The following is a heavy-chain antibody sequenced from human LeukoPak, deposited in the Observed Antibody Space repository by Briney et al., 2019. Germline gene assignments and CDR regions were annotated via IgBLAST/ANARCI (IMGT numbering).Heavy chain of an antibody. V-gene: IGHV4-39*07. D-gene: IGHD3-22*01. CDR3: ARGAYYYESGS. Sequence: SETLSLTCTVSGGSISSTSYYWAWIRPPPGKGLEWIATIYYSGSTYYNPSLRSRVARSVDTSKNQFSLRLSSVTAADTAVYYCARGAYYYESGSWGQGALVTVSS. CDR1: GGSISSTSYY. J-gene: IGHJ4*02. CDR2: IYYSGST.